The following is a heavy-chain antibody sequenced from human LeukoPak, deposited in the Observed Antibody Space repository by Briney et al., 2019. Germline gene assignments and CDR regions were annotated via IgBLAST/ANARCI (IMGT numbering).Heavy chain of an antibody. CDR3: ARFRYNSTWGVFDY. D-gene: IGHD2/OR15-2a*01. J-gene: IGHJ4*02. V-gene: IGHV3-11*04. Sequence: PGGSLRLSCGASGFSFGDYYMSWVRQAPGKGLDWISYISTTGRTIYYADSVKGRFTISRDNDRSSLYLQMNSLRAEDTALYYCARFRYNSTWGVFDYWGQGTLVTVSS. CDR2: ISTTGRTI. CDR1: GFSFGDYY.